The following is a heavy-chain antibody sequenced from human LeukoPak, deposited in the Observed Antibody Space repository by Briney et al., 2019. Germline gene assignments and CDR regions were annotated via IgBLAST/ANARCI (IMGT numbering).Heavy chain of an antibody. Sequence: ASVKVSCKASGYTFTSYTIHWVRQAPGQRLEWMGWINAGNGNTKYSQEFQDRVTITRDTPASTAYMELSSLISEDMAVYYCARARYEARIWPKSRYDYYHYMDVWGKGTTVTVSS. V-gene: IGHV1-3*03. CDR2: INAGNGNT. J-gene: IGHJ6*03. CDR1: GYTFTSYT. CDR3: ARARYEARIWPKSRYDYYHYMDV. D-gene: IGHD3-3*01.